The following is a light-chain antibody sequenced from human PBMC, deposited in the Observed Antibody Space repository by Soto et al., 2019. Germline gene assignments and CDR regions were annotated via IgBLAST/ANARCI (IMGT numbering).Light chain of an antibody. CDR2: DNN. Sequence: QSVLTQPPSVSAAPGQKVTISCSGSSSNIGNNYVSWYQQLPGTAPKLLIYDNNKRPSGIPDRFSGSKSGTSATLGITGLQTGDEADYYCGTWDSSLSALWVFGGGTK. V-gene: IGLV1-51*01. CDR3: GTWDSSLSALWV. CDR1: SSNIGNNY. J-gene: IGLJ3*02.